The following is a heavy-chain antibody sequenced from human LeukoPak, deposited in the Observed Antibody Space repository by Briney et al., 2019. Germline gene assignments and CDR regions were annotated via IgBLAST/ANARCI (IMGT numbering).Heavy chain of an antibody. J-gene: IGHJ4*02. CDR3: AKFLPTHIVVANYYFDY. D-gene: IGHD2-21*01. CDR1: GFAFSSYA. CDR2: ISGSGGST. Sequence: GGSLRLSCAASGFAFSSYAMSWVRQAPGKGLEWVSAISGSGGSTYYADSVKGRFTISRDNSKNTLYLQMNSLRAEDTAVYYCAKFLPTHIVVANYYFDYWGQGTLVTVSS. V-gene: IGHV3-23*01.